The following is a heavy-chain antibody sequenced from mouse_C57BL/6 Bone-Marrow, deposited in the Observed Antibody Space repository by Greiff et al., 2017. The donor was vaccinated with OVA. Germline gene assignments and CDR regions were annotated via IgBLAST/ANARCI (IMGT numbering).Heavy chain of an antibody. CDR2: IYPRSGNT. J-gene: IGHJ3*01. V-gene: IGHV1-81*01. CDR3: ARSQGYGFAY. CDR1: GYTFTSYG. D-gene: IGHD2-14*01. Sequence: QVQLQQSGAELARPGASVKLSCKASGYTFTSYGISWVKQRTGQGLEWIGEIYPRSGNTYYNEKFKGKATLTADKSSSTAYMELRSLTSEDAAVYFCARSQGYGFAYWGQGTLVTVSA.